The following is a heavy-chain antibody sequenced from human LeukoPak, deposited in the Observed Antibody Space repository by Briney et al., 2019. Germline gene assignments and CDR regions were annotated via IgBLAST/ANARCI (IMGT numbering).Heavy chain of an antibody. Sequence: GSLRLSCAASGFTVSSNYMSWVRQAPGKGLEWVSVIYSGGSTYYADSVKGRFTISRDNSKNTLYLQMNSLRAEDTAVYFCAKRGVVIRVILVGFYKEAYYFDSWGQGALVTVSS. CDR2: IYSGGST. J-gene: IGHJ4*02. V-gene: IGHV3-66*04. D-gene: IGHD3-22*01. CDR1: GFTVSSNY. CDR3: AKRGVVIRVILVGFYKEAYYFDS.